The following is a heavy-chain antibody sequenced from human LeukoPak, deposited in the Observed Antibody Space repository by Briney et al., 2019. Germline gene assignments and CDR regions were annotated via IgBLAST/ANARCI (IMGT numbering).Heavy chain of an antibody. CDR2: ISGSGGST. Sequence: PGGSLRLSSAASGFTFSSYAMSWVRRAPGKGLEWVSAISGSGGSTYYADSVKGRFTISRDNSKNTLYLQMNSLRAEDTAVYYCAKDLSREYSSGWWVYYYGMDVWGQGTTVTVSS. CDR1: GFTFSSYA. V-gene: IGHV3-23*01. D-gene: IGHD6-19*01. CDR3: AKDLSREYSSGWWVYYYGMDV. J-gene: IGHJ6*02.